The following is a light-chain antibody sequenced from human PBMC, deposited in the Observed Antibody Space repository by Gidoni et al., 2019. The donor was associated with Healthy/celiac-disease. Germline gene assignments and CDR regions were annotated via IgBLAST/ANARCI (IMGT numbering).Light chain of an antibody. J-gene: IGLJ3*02. V-gene: IGLV3-25*03. CDR3: QSADSSGTWDV. Sequence: SYELPQPPSVSVSPGQTARITCSGDALPKQYAYWYQQKPGQAPVLVIYKDSERPSGIPERFSGSSSGTTVTLTISGVQAEDEADYYCQSADSSGTWDVFGGGTKLTVL. CDR1: ALPKQY. CDR2: KDS.